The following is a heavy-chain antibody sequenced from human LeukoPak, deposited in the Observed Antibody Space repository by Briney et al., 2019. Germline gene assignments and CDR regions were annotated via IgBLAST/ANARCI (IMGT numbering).Heavy chain of an antibody. V-gene: IGHV4-61*02. Sequence: SETLSLTCAVSGGSISSGGYSWSWIRQPAGKGLEWIGRIYTSGSTNYNPSLKSRVTMSVDTSKNQFSLKLSSVTAADTAVYYCARLGVVATIDYWGQGTLVTVSS. D-gene: IGHD5-12*01. J-gene: IGHJ4*02. CDR1: GGSISSGGYS. CDR3: ARLGVVATIDY. CDR2: IYTSGST.